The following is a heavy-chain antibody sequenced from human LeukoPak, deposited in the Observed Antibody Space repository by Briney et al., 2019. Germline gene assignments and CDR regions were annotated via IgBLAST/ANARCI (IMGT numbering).Heavy chain of an antibody. Sequence: PSETLSLTCTVSGDSFTSVTDYWAWIRQPPGTGLEWIASGDYSGGTYYNPSLESRVAISADMSKKQISLKLASVTGADTAVYYCAGERGEEYSSGWYKTNFFYNWGQGIRVTVSS. D-gene: IGHD6-19*01. CDR1: GDSFTSVTDY. CDR2: GDYSGGT. CDR3: AGERGEEYSSGWYKTNFFYN. J-gene: IGHJ4*02. V-gene: IGHV4-39*07.